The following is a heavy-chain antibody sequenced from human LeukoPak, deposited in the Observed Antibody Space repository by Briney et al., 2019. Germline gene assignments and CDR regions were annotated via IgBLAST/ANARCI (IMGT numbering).Heavy chain of an antibody. CDR2: ISISSRYI. Sequence: GGSLRLSCAASGFTFSSYSMNWVRQAPGKGLEWVSSISISSRYIYYADSVKGRFTISRDNAKTSLYLQMNSLRAEDTAVCYCAREGYWSTNWYKFGSLLRYFDVWGRGTLVTVSS. CDR3: AREGYWSTNWYKFGSLLRYFDV. CDR1: GFTFSSYS. V-gene: IGHV3-21*01. J-gene: IGHJ2*01. D-gene: IGHD6-13*01.